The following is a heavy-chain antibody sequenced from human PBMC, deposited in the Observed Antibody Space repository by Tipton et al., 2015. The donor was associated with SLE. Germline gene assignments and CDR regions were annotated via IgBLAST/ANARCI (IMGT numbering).Heavy chain of an antibody. Sequence: SLRLSCAASGFTFSRSIMNWVRQAPGKGLEWVAVVSSSTSYIHYADSVKGRFTISRDNPNNILYLQMNSLRGDDTALYYCVREADGFDVWGQGTMVTVS. CDR1: GFTFSRSI. CDR2: VSSSTSYI. V-gene: IGHV3-30*03. J-gene: IGHJ3*01. CDR3: VREADGFDV.